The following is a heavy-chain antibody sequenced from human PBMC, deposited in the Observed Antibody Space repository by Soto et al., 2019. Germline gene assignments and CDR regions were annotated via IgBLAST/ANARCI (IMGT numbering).Heavy chain of an antibody. D-gene: IGHD3-9*01. J-gene: IGHJ3*01. CDR1: GFTFSNHA. CDR2: ISESGGST. V-gene: IGHV3-23*01. CDR3: ALYYDILTGYYSATDAFDV. Sequence: EVQLLESGGGLVQPGGSLRLSCAASGFTFSNHAMNWVRQAPGKGLEWVSGISESGGSTYYADSVKGRFTISRDNSKNTLYLQMNSLRAEDTAVYYCALYYDILTGYYSATDAFDVWGQGTMVTVSP.